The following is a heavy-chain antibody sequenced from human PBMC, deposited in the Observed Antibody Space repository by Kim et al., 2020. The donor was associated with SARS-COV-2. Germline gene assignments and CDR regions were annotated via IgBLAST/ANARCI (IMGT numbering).Heavy chain of an antibody. Sequence: ASVKVSCKASGYNLTSYDINWVRQATGQGLEWMGWMNPNSGNTGYAQKFQGRVTMTRNTSISTAYMELSSLRSEDTAVYYCERGHRIAAAVHDYWGQGTLVTVSS. CDR3: ERGHRIAAAVHDY. CDR1: GYNLTSYD. D-gene: IGHD6-13*01. CDR2: MNPNSGNT. V-gene: IGHV1-8*01. J-gene: IGHJ4*02.